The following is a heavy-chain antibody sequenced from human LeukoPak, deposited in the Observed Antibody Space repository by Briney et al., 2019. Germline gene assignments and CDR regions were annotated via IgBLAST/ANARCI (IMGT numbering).Heavy chain of an antibody. CDR1: GFTFTNFV. CDR2: ISPTSTYI. Sequence: PGRSLRLSCAASGFTFTNFVMHWVRQAPGKGLEWVSSISPTSTYIYYADSLKGRFTISRDNAKNSLYLEVNTLRAEDTAVYYCARDRLSSSLDAFDIWGQGTVVTVSS. CDR3: ARDRLSSSLDAFDI. J-gene: IGHJ3*02. V-gene: IGHV3-21*01. D-gene: IGHD6-13*01.